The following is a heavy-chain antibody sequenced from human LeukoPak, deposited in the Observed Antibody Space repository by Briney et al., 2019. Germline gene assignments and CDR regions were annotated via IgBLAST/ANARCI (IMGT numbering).Heavy chain of an antibody. CDR1: GFTFSSYS. V-gene: IGHV3-21*01. Sequence: GGSLRLSCAASGFTFSSYSMNWVRQATGKGLEWVSSISSSGSYIYYADSVKGRFTISRDNAKNSLYLQMNSLRAEDTAVYYCARDCSGGSCFSDYWGQGTLVTVSS. J-gene: IGHJ4*02. CDR2: ISSSGSYI. CDR3: ARDCSGGSCFSDY. D-gene: IGHD2-15*01.